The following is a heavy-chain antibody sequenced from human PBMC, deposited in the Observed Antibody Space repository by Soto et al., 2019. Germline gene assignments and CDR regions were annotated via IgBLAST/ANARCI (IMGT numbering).Heavy chain of an antibody. V-gene: IGHV3-23*01. Sequence: EVQLLESGGGLVQPGGSLRLSCAASGFTFSSYAMSWVRQAPGKGLEWVSAISGSGGSTYYADSVKGRFTISRDNSKNTLYLQMNSIRAEDTAVYYCANDDRSSPKAYYFDYGGQGTMVTVSS. CDR2: ISGSGGST. D-gene: IGHD1-26*01. J-gene: IGHJ4*02. CDR1: GFTFSSYA. CDR3: ANDDRSSPKAYYFDY.